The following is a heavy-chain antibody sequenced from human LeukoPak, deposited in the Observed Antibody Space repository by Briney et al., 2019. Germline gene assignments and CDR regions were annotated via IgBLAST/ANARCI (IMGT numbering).Heavy chain of an antibody. CDR1: TFVFSSYA. J-gene: IGHJ3*01. CDR3: TKDPNGDFVGAFDF. D-gene: IGHD4-17*01. Sequence: GVLRLSCVASTFVFSSYAMTWVRQAPGKGLEWVSSITATGGISYADSVKGRFTISRDNSKSTLYLQMNNLRAEDTAVYYCTKDPNGDFVGAFDFWGQGTMVTVSS. CDR2: ITATGGI. V-gene: IGHV3-23*01.